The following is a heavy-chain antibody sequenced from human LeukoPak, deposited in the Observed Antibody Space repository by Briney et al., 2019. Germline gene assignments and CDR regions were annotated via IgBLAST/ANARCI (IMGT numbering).Heavy chain of an antibody. CDR2: INHSGST. Sequence: SETLSLSCAVYGGSFSGYYWSWIRQPPGKGLEWIGEINHSGSTNYNPSLKSRVTISVDTSKNQFSLKLSSVTAADTAVYYCAGPRRGWLQSGRPYGLWGQGTLVTVSS. D-gene: IGHD5-24*01. CDR3: AGPRRGWLQSGRPYGL. CDR1: GGSFSGYY. J-gene: IGHJ4*02. V-gene: IGHV4-34*01.